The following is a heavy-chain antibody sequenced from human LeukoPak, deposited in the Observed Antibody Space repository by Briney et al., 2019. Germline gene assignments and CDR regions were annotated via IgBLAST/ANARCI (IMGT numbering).Heavy chain of an antibody. J-gene: IGHJ6*04. V-gene: IGHV3-21*01. D-gene: IGHD3-9*01. CDR3: ARVHRTYYDILTGPGAHYYYGMDV. CDR1: GFTFSSYG. Sequence: GGSLRLSCAASGFTFSSYGMNWVRQAPGKGLEWVSFISSSSSYIYYADSVKGRFTISRDNAKNSLYLQMNSLRAEDTAVYYCARVHRTYYDILTGPGAHYYYGMDVWGKGTTVTVSS. CDR2: ISSSSSYI.